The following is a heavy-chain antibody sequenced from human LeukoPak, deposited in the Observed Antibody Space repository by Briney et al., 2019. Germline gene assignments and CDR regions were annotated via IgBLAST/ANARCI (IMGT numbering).Heavy chain of an antibody. D-gene: IGHD5-18*01. CDR2: IRYDGSNK. J-gene: IGHJ4*02. CDR3: AKDYNSYGWLGSLFDY. V-gene: IGHV3-30*02. Sequence: GGSLRLSCAASGFTFSSYGMHWVRQAPGKGPEWVAFIRYDGSNKYYADSVKGRFTISRDNSKNTLYLQMNSLSAEDTAVYYCAKDYNSYGWLGSLFDYWGQGTLVTVSS. CDR1: GFTFSSYG.